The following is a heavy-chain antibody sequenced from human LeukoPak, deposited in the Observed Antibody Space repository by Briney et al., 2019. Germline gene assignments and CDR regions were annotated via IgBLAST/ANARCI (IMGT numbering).Heavy chain of an antibody. J-gene: IGHJ4*02. Sequence: ASVKVSCKASGYTFTGYFMHWVRQAPGQGLDWTGWINPNTGGTKYAQKFQGRVTMTRDTSIGTAYMELSTVTSDDTAVYFCARVHATGYFSLDLGYWGQGTPVTVSS. CDR2: INPNTGGT. CDR3: ARVHATGYFSLDLGY. V-gene: IGHV1-2*02. D-gene: IGHD3-9*01. CDR1: GYTFTGYF.